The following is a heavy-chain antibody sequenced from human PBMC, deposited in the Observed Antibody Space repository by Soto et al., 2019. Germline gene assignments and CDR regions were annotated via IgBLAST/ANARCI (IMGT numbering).Heavy chain of an antibody. J-gene: IGHJ6*02. CDR1: GYTFTSYA. CDR3: AGEGRRYSSSWAYYSYGMDV. V-gene: IGHV1-3*01. CDR2: INAGNGNT. Sequence: QVQPVQSGAEVKKPGASVKVSCKASGYTFTSYAMHWVRQAPGQRLEWMGWINAGNGNTKYSQKFQGRVTITRDTSASTAYMELSSLRSEDTAVYYCAGEGRRYSSSWAYYSYGMDVWGQGTTVTVSS. D-gene: IGHD6-13*01.